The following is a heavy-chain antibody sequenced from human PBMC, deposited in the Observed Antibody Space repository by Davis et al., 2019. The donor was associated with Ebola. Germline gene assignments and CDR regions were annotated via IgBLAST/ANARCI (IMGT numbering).Heavy chain of an antibody. J-gene: IGHJ6*02. V-gene: IGHV3-30*03. CDR1: GFTFSSYG. Sequence: GESLKISCAASGFTFSSYGMHWVRQAPGKGLEWVAVISYDGTNKYYADSVKGRFTISRDNSKNTLYLQMNSLRAEDTAVYYCARVRGSPYSSSFGGYYYDMDVWGQGTTVTVSS. CDR3: ARVRGSPYSSSFGGYYYDMDV. CDR2: ISYDGTNK. D-gene: IGHD6-6*01.